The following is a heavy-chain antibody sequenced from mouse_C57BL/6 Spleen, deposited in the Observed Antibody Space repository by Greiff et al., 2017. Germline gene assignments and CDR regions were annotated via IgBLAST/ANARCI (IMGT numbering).Heavy chain of an antibody. D-gene: IGHD1-1*01. CDR1: GYTFTDYN. CDR3: ARGSYYYGSSYPFDY. CDR2: IIPNNGGN. Sequence: VQLQQSGPELVKPGASVKMSCKASGYTFTDYNMHWVKQRHGKSLEWIGYIIPNNGGNSYNQKFKGKATLTVNKSSSPAFIELRSLTSEDSAVYYCARGSYYYGSSYPFDYWGQGTTLTVSS. V-gene: IGHV1-22*01. J-gene: IGHJ2*01.